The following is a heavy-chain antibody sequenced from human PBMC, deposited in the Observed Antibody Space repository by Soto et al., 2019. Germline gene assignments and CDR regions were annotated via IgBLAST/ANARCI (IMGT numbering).Heavy chain of an antibody. CDR1: GYTFTSYG. CDR3: ARDALGGPIAAALNDY. Sequence: ASVKVSCKDSGYTFTSYGISWVRQAPGQGLEWMGWISAYNGNTNYAQKLQGRVTMTTDTSTSTAYMELRSLRSDDTAVYYCARDALGGPIAAALNDYWGQGTLVTVSS. J-gene: IGHJ4*02. CDR2: ISAYNGNT. D-gene: IGHD6-13*01. V-gene: IGHV1-18*01.